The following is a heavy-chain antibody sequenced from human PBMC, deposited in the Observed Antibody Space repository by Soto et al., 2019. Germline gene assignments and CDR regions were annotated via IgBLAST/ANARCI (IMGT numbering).Heavy chain of an antibody. V-gene: IGHV5-10-1*01. CDR2: IDPSDSYT. J-gene: IGHJ6*02. D-gene: IGHD2-2*01. CDR3: ASSPRGYCSSTSCRELGNYYGTAV. CDR1: VDSVTSYW. Sequence: GASLKISGERSVDSVTSYWRRWVRQMPGKGLEWMGRIDPSDSYTNYSPSFQGHVTISADKSISTAYLQWSSLKASDTAMYYCASSPRGYCSSTSCRELGNYYGTAVWGQGTTVTVSS.